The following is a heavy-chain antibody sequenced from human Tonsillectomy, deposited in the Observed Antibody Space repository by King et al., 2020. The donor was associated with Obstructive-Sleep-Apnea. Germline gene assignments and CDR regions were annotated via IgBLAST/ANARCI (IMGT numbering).Heavy chain of an antibody. CDR1: GFNFRSYS. J-gene: IGHJ4*02. CDR2: ISSSSSYI. CDR3: ARDYYEIAIDY. D-gene: IGHD3-22*01. Sequence: VQLVESGGGLVKPGGSLRLSCAASGFNFRSYSMNWVRQAPGKGLEWVSSISSSSSYIYYAASVKGRFTISRDNAKNSLYLQMNSLRAEDTAVYYCARDYYEIAIDYWGQGTLVTVSS. V-gene: IGHV3-21*01.